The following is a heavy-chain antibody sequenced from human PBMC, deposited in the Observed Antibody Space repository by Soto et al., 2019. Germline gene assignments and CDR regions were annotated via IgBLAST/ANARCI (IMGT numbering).Heavy chain of an antibody. CDR2: IYPGDSDT. J-gene: IGHJ6*02. CDR1: GYSFTSYW. V-gene: IGHV5-51*01. D-gene: IGHD1-1*01. Sequence: ESLKISCKGSGYSFTSYWIGWVRQMPGKGLEWMGIIYPGDSDTRYSPSFQGQVTISADKSISTAYLQWSSLKASDTAMYYCATSEGNSLSGYYGMDVWGQGTTVTVSS. CDR3: ATSEGNSLSGYYGMDV.